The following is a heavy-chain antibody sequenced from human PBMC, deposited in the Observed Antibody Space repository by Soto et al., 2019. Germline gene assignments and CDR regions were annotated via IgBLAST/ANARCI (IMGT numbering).Heavy chain of an antibody. J-gene: IGHJ4*02. CDR3: ASVDYGDYYYFDY. D-gene: IGHD4-17*01. V-gene: IGHV4-59*12. CDR2: IYYSGSI. CDR1: GGSISSYY. Sequence: SETLSLTCTVSGGSISSYYWSWIRQPPGKGLEWIGYIYYSGSINYNPSLKSRVTISVDTSKNQFSLKLSSVTAADTAVYYCASVDYGDYYYFDYWGQGTLVTVSS.